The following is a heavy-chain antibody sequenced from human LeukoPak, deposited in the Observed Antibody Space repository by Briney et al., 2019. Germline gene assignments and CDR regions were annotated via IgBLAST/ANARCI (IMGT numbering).Heavy chain of an antibody. V-gene: IGHV4-4*07. Sequence: PSETLSLTCTVSGGSISRYYWSWIRQPAAKGLEWIGRIYTSGSTNYNPSLKSRVTISVDKSKNQFSLKLSSVTAADTAVYYCASLYDSSGYYADYWGQGTLVTVSS. CDR1: GGSISRYY. D-gene: IGHD3-22*01. CDR2: IYTSGST. J-gene: IGHJ4*02. CDR3: ASLYDSSGYYADY.